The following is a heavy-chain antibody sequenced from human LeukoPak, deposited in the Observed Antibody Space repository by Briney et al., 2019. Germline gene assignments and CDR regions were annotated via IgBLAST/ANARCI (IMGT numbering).Heavy chain of an antibody. CDR3: AKDDGSSGWSQFEY. Sequence: PGGSLRLSCAASGFTYSNYAMHWVRQAPGKGLEWVAVISYDGINKYSADSVKGRFTISRDNSKNTLYLQMNSLRYEDTAVYYCAKDDGSSGWSQFEYWGQGTLVTVSS. J-gene: IGHJ4*02. CDR2: ISYDGINK. D-gene: IGHD6-19*01. V-gene: IGHV3-30*18. CDR1: GFTYSNYA.